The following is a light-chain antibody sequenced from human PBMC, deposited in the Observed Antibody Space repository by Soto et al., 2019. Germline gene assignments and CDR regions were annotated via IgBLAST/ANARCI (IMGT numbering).Light chain of an antibody. V-gene: IGLV2-14*01. Sequence: QSVLTQPASVSGSPGQSITISCTGSSNDIGGFNYVSWYQQLPGKAPKLMIYNVNNRPSGVSNRFSGSKSGNTASLTISGLQAEDEADYYCRSFTRSITYVFGVGTKVTVL. CDR3: RSFTRSITYV. J-gene: IGLJ1*01. CDR1: SNDIGGFNY. CDR2: NVN.